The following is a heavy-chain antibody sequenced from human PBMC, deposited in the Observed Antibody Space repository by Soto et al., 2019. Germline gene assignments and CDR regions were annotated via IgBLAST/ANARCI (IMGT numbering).Heavy chain of an antibody. CDR3: ARDVTPYCSGGSCYHNWFDP. J-gene: IGHJ5*02. CDR2: IIPIFGTA. Sequence: ASVKVSCKASGGTFSSYAISWVRQAPGQGLEWMGGIIPIFGTANYAQKFQGRVTITADESTSTAYMELSSLRSEDTAVYYCARDVTPYCSGGSCYHNWFDPWGQGTLVTVSS. D-gene: IGHD2-15*01. V-gene: IGHV1-69*13. CDR1: GGTFSSYA.